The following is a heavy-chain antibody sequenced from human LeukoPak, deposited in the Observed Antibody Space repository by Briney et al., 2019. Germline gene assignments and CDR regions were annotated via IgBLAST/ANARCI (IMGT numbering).Heavy chain of an antibody. D-gene: IGHD7-27*01. V-gene: IGHV1-69*04. Sequence: GASVKVSCKASGGTFSSYAISWVRQAPGQGLEWMGRIIPILGIANYAQKFQGRVTITTDESTSTAYMELSSLRSEDTAVYYCASWSGDRGYYYYMDVWGKGTTVTVSS. CDR3: ASWSGDRGYYYYMDV. CDR2: IIPILGIA. J-gene: IGHJ6*03. CDR1: GGTFSSYA.